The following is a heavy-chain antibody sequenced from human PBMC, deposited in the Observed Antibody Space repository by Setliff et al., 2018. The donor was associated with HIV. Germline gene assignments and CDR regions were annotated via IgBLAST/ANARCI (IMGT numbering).Heavy chain of an antibody. Sequence: SETLSLTCTVSGGSLSSYYWSWIRQPAGKGLEWIGRIYSSGSTNYNPSLKSRLTMSVDTSKNQFSLKLTSVTAADTAVYYCATYSSAWFEFFQHWGLGTLVTVSS. D-gene: IGHD6-19*01. CDR2: IYSSGST. CDR3: ATYSSAWFEFFQH. V-gene: IGHV4-4*07. CDR1: GGSLSSYY. J-gene: IGHJ1*01.